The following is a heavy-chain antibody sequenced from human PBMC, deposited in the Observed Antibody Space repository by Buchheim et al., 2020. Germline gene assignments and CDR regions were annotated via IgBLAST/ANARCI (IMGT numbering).Heavy chain of an antibody. V-gene: IGHV3-74*01. Sequence: EVQLVESGGGLVQPGVSLRLSCTASGFSLSGFWMHWVRQAPGKGLVWVSRIYSYGSGTNYADSVKGRFTISRDNAKNTLYLQMDSLRAEDTAIYYCARSNWFDPWGKGTL. J-gene: IGHJ5*02. CDR1: GFSLSGFW. CDR2: IYSYGSGT. CDR3: ARSNWFDP.